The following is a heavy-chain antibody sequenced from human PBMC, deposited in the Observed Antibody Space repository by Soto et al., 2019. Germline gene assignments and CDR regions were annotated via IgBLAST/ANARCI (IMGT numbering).Heavy chain of an antibody. V-gene: IGHV1-3*01. CDR2: INAGNGNT. Sequence: ASVKVSCKASGYTFTSYAMHWVRQAPGQRLEWIGWINAGNGNTKYSQKFQGRVTITRDTSASTAYMELSSLRSEDTAVYYCARDKEGYYRFFDYWGQGTLVTVSS. CDR1: GYTFTSYA. CDR3: ARDKEGYYRFFDY. J-gene: IGHJ4*02. D-gene: IGHD3-3*01.